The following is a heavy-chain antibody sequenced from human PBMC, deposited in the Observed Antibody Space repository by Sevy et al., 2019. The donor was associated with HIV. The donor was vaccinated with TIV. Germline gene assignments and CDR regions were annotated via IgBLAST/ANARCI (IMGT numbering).Heavy chain of an antibody. J-gene: IGHJ4*02. D-gene: IGHD3-16*01. CDR1: GFTFSDYS. CDR3: AKDRGEILHSAFDY. CDR2: ISYDGRNNK. Sequence: GGSLRLSCAASGFTFSDYSMHWVRQAPGKGLEWVAVISYDGRNNKYNADSVKGRFTISRDNSKNTLYLQMNSLRVEDTAIYYCAKDRGEILHSAFDYWGQGTLATVSS. V-gene: IGHV3-30*04.